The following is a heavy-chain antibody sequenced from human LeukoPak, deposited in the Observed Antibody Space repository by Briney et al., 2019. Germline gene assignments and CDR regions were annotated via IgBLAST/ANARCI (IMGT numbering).Heavy chain of an antibody. Sequence: GASLKISCKASGSSFTYYWIVWVRQMPGKGLGWMGIIYPGDSDTRYSPSFQSQVTISADKSINTAYLQWSSLKASDTAMYYCARPYSSGKVDAFHIWGLGSMVTVSS. V-gene: IGHV5-51*01. J-gene: IGHJ3*02. CDR3: ARPYSSGKVDAFHI. D-gene: IGHD3-22*01. CDR2: IYPGDSDT. CDR1: GSSFTYYW.